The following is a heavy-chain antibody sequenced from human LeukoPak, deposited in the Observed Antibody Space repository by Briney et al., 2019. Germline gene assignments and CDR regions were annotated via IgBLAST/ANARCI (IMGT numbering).Heavy chain of an antibody. J-gene: IGHJ4*02. CDR2: ISAHNGNT. V-gene: IGHV1-18*01. CDR1: GYTFTSYS. CDR3: ARASYCSGGSCYSDY. Sequence: ASVKVSCKASGYTFTSYSISWVRQAPGQGLEWMGWISAHNGNTIYAQKVKGRVTMTTDTSTSTAYMELRSLKSDDTAVYYCARASYCSGGSCYSDYWGQGTLVTVSS. D-gene: IGHD2-15*01.